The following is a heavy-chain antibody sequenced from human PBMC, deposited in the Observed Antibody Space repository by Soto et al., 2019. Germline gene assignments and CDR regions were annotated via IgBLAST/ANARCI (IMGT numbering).Heavy chain of an antibody. CDR1: GFTFSSYA. CDR2: ISYDGSNK. V-gene: IGHV3-30-3*01. Sequence: PGGSLRLSCAASGFTFSSYAMRWVRQAPGKGLEWVAVISYDGSNKYYADSVKGRFTISRDNSKNTLYLQMNSLRAEDTAVYYCARDLAWDGFDYWGQGTLVTVSS. CDR3: ARDLAWDGFDY. D-gene: IGHD1-26*01. J-gene: IGHJ4*02.